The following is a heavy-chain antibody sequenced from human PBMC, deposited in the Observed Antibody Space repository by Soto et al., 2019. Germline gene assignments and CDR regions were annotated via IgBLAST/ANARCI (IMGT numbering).Heavy chain of an antibody. D-gene: IGHD3-10*01. CDR3: ARCDGSATYCFFFAY. V-gene: IGHV3-66*01. Sequence: GSLRLSCAASGFTVSNSYMSWVRQAPGKGLEWVSAIYSGGNTYYADSVKGRFTISRDNSRNTLYLQMNSLRAEDTAVYFCARCDGSATYCFFFAYWGQGTPVTVSS. CDR1: GFTVSNSY. CDR2: IYSGGNT. J-gene: IGHJ4*02.